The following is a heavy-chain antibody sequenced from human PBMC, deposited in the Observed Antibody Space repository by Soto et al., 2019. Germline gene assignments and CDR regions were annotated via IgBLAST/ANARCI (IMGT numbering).Heavy chain of an antibody. CDR2: IHYRGTA. J-gene: IGHJ3*02. CDR3: AREGGSYDTGGYLIRGAFDI. CDR1: GGSIISGDYY. V-gene: IGHV4-31*03. D-gene: IGHD3-22*01. Sequence: SETLSVTSTVSGGSIISGDYYWNWIRHHPERGLEWIGSIHYRGTAYYNPSLQSRLTISVDTSKGQFSLKLNSMTAADTAVYYCAREGGSYDTGGYLIRGAFDIWGQGTMVTVSS.